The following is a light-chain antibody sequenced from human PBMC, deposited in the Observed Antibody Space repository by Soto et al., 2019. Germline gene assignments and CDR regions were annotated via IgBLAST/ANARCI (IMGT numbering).Light chain of an antibody. CDR3: QQCYNYPWT. CDR2: AAS. V-gene: IGKV1-6*01. Sequence: AIQMTQSPSSLSASVGDRVTITCRASQGIRNDLGWYQQKPGKAPKLLIYAASSLHSGVPARFSGSGSDTDFTLTVSRLQPEDFATYYCQQCYNYPWTFGQGTKVEIK. J-gene: IGKJ1*01. CDR1: QGIRND.